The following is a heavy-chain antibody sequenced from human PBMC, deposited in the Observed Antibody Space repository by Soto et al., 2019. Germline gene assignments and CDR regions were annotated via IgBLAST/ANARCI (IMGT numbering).Heavy chain of an antibody. CDR3: TRQEQLSSGPTTYYDDY. V-gene: IGHV3-73*01. J-gene: IGHJ4*02. CDR2: IRSKANSYAT. CDR1: GFTFSGSA. Sequence: PGGSLRLSCAASGFTFSGSAMHWVRQASGKGLEWVGRIRSKANSYATAYAASVKGRFTISRDDSKNKAYLQMNSLKTEDTAVYYCTRQEQLSSGPTTYYDDYWGQGTLVTVSS. D-gene: IGHD3-3*01.